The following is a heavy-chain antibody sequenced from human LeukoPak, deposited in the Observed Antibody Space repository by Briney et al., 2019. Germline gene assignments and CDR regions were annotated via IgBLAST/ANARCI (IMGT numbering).Heavy chain of an antibody. CDR3: SMSRGYNFGQ. D-gene: IGHD5-18*01. Sequence: SETLSLTCAVYGGSFSGYYWSWIRQPPGKGLEWIGEINHSGSTNYNPSLKSRVTISVDTSKNQFSLKLSSVTAADTAVYYCSMSRGYNFGQWGQGTLVTVSS. CDR1: GGSFSGYY. CDR2: INHSGST. J-gene: IGHJ4*02. V-gene: IGHV4-34*01.